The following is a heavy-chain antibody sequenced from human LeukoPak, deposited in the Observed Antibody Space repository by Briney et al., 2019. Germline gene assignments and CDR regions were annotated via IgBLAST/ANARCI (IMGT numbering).Heavy chain of an antibody. Sequence: SETLSLTCAVSGGSISSSNWWSWVRQPPGKGLEWIVSMYYSGSTYNNPSLKSRVTISVDTSKNQFSLKLSSVTAADTAVYYCARATRAARHFDYWGQGTLATVSS. CDR2: MYYSGST. V-gene: IGHV4-4*02. D-gene: IGHD6-6*01. J-gene: IGHJ4*02. CDR3: ARATRAARHFDY. CDR1: GGSISSSNW.